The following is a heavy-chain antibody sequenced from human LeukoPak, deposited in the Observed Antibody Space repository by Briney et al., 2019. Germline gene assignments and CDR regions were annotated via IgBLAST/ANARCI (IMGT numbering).Heavy chain of an antibody. CDR2: INYSGST. CDR3: LRGAQY. Sequence: SETLSLTCTVSGGSISGSSNNWGWIRQPPGKGLEWIGSINYSGSTYYNPSLKSRVTISIDTPKNQFSLNVISVTAADTVVYYCLRGAQYWGQGILVTVSS. J-gene: IGHJ1*01. CDR1: GGSISGSSNN. V-gene: IGHV4-39*07.